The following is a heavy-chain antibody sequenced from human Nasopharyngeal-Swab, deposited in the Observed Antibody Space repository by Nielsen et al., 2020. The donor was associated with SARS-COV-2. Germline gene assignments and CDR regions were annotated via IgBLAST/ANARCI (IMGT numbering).Heavy chain of an antibody. CDR1: GYTFSTYD. Sequence: GESLKISCAASGYTFSTYDMNWVRQAPGKGLEWVSYVSSSGETIFYADSVQGRFTISRDSAKKSLYLQMNSLGAEDTAVYYCAREAGDSSGYTLVFWDSWGQGTLVTVSS. CDR2: VSSSGETI. V-gene: IGHV3-48*03. J-gene: IGHJ4*02. D-gene: IGHD3-22*01. CDR3: AREAGDSSGYTLVFWDS.